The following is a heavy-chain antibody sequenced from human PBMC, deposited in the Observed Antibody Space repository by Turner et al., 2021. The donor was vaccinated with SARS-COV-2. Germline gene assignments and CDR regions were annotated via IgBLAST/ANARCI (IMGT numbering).Heavy chain of an antibody. CDR2: ISSRSSYI. J-gene: IGHJ3*02. CDR1: GFTFSSYS. CDR3: ARDFDDFWSGYYVRAFDI. Sequence: EVQLVESGGGLVKPGGSLRLSCAASGFTFSSYSMNWVRQAPGKGLEWVSSISSRSSYIYYADSVKGRFTISRDNAKNSLYLQMNSLRAEDTAVYYCARDFDDFWSGYYVRAFDIWGQGTMVTVSS. D-gene: IGHD3-3*01. V-gene: IGHV3-21*01.